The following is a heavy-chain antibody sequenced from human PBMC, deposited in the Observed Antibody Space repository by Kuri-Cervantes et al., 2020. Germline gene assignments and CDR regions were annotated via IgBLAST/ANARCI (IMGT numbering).Heavy chain of an antibody. D-gene: IGHD3-22*01. CDR1: GFTFDDYA. CDR2: ISWNSGSI. Sequence: SLKISCAASGFTFDDYAMHWVRQAPGKGLEWVSGISWNSGSIGYADSVKGRFTISRDNAKNSLYLQMNSLRAEDTALYYCARGYRYDSSGYYPYWGQGTLVTVSS. V-gene: IGHV3-9*01. J-gene: IGHJ4*02. CDR3: ARGYRYDSSGYYPY.